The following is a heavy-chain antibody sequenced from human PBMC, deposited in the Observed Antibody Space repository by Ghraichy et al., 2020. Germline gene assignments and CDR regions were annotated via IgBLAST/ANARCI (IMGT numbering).Heavy chain of an antibody. CDR2: TYYRSKWYN. V-gene: IGHV6-1*01. CDR1: GDSVSSNSAA. J-gene: IGHJ4*02. D-gene: IGHD3-3*01. Sequence: SQTLSLTCAISGDSVSSNSAAWNWIRQSPSRGLEWLGRTYYRSKWYNDYAVSVKSRITINPDTSKNQFSLQLNSVTPEDTAVYYCAREGYDFWSGYYTGVDYWGQGTLVTVSS. CDR3: AREGYDFWSGYYTGVDY.